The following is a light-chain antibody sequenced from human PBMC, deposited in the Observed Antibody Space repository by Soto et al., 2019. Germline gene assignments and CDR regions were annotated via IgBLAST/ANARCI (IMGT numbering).Light chain of an antibody. CDR3: QQYNNWPT. CDR2: GAS. J-gene: IGKJ3*01. V-gene: IGKV3-15*01. CDR1: QSVSSN. Sequence: EIVMTQSPATLSVSPGERATLSCRASQSVSSNLAWYQQKPGQAPRLLIYGASTRATGIPARFSGSESGTKFTLTISSLQSEDFAVYYCQQYNNWPTFGPGTKVDIK.